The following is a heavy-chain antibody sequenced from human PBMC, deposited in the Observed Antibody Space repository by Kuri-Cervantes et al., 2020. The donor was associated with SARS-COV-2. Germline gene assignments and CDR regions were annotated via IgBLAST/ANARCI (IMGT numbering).Heavy chain of an antibody. V-gene: IGHV4-38-2*01. Sequence: SETLSLTCAVSGYSISSGYYWGWIRQPPGKGLEWIGSIYYSGSTYYNPSLKSRVTISVDTSKNQFSLKLSSVTAADTAVYYCARGPGSGYYYGSFDYWGQGTLVTVSS. CDR3: ARGPGSGYYYGSFDY. D-gene: IGHD3-22*01. CDR1: GYSISSGYY. J-gene: IGHJ4*02. CDR2: IYYSGST.